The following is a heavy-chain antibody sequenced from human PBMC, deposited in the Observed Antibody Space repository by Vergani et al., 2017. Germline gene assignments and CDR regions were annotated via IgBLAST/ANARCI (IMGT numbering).Heavy chain of an antibody. D-gene: IGHD3-10*01. Sequence: QVQLVQSGAEVKKPGSSVKVSCKASGGTFSSYAISWVRQAPGQGLEWMGGIIPIFGIANYAQKFQGRVTITADKSTSTAYMELSSLRSEDTAVYYCAGVRSGAMVHGYYVDYWGQGTLVTVSS. V-gene: IGHV1-69*17. J-gene: IGHJ4*02. CDR3: AGVRSGAMVHGYYVDY. CDR1: GGTFSSYA. CDR2: IIPIFGIA.